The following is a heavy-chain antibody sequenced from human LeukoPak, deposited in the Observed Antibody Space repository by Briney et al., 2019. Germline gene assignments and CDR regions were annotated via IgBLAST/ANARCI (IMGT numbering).Heavy chain of an antibody. D-gene: IGHD3-22*01. CDR1: GFTFSSYG. CDR3: ARQIAYYYDSSGYYTTDY. Sequence: GGSLRLSCAASGFTFSSYGMHRVRQAPGKGLEWVAIIYYDGSDKYYADSVKGRFTISRDNSKDTLYLQMNSLRAEDTAVYYCARQIAYYYDSSGYYTTDYWGQGTLVTVSS. J-gene: IGHJ4*02. V-gene: IGHV3-33*01. CDR2: IYYDGSDK.